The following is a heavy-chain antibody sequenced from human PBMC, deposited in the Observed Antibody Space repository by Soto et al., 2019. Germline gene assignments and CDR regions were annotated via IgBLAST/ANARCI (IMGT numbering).Heavy chain of an antibody. CDR1: GDTFSSFA. CDR2: IIPIFRTQ. Sequence: QVHLVQSGAEVKKPGSSVKVSCKASGDTFSSFAISWVRQAPGQGLEWMGGIIPIFRTQKYGQKFQGRVTITADEPTSTASMELSSLRSEDTAVYYCARDKDREQLGGNYYYALDVWGQGTTVIVSS. J-gene: IGHJ6*02. CDR3: ARDKDREQLGGNYYYALDV. D-gene: IGHD1-1*01. V-gene: IGHV1-69*12.